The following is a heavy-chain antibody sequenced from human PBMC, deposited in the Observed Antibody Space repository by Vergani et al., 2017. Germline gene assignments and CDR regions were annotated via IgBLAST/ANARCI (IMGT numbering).Heavy chain of an antibody. J-gene: IGHJ2*01. Sequence: EVQLVESGGGLVQPGRSLRLSCAASGFTSDDYAMPWVRQAPGKGLEWVSGIRWNSGSIGYADSVKGRFTISRDNAKNSLYLQMNSLRAEDTALYYCARTYSSSWYGYFDLWGRGTLVTVSS. CDR3: ARTYSSSWYGYFDL. CDR2: IRWNSGSI. D-gene: IGHD6-13*01. CDR1: GFTSDDYA. V-gene: IGHV3-9*02.